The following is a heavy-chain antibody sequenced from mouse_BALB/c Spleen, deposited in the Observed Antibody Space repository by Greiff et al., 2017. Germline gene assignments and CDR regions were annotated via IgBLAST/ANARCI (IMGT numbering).Heavy chain of an antibody. D-gene: IGHD2-12*01. CDR1: GFNIKDYY. CDR3: NAWGRRETWFAY. J-gene: IGHJ3*01. Sequence: EVQLQQSGAELVRSGASVKLSCTASGFNIKDYYMHWVKQRPEQGLEWIGWIDPENGDTEYAPKFQGKATMTADTSSNTAYLQLSSLTSEDTAVYYCNAWGRRETWFAYWGQGTLVTDSA. CDR2: IDPENGDT. V-gene: IGHV14-4*02.